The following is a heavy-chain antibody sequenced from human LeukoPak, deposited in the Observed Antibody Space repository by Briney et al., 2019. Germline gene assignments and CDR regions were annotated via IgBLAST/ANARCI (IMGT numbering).Heavy chain of an antibody. J-gene: IGHJ4*02. V-gene: IGHV3-9*01. Sequence: GGSLRLSCAASGFTFDDYAMHWVRQAPGKGLEWVSGISWNSGSIGYADSVKGRFTISRDNAKNSLYLQMNSLRAEDTVLYYCAKDMNYWGQGTLVTVSS. CDR3: AKDMNY. CDR2: ISWNSGSI. CDR1: GFTFDDYA.